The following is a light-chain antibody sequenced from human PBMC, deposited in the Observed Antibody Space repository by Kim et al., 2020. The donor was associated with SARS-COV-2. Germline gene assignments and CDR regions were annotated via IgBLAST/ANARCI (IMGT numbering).Light chain of an antibody. J-gene: IGKJ2*01. CDR3: QQNYDTPRT. V-gene: IGKV1-39*01. Sequence: DIQMTQSPSSLSASVGDRVTITCRASQSIKNYLNWYQQKPGKAPNLLIYTASNLQSGVPSRFSGSGSGTDFTLTISSLQPEDFAAYYCQQNYDTPRTFGQGTKLEI. CDR2: TAS. CDR1: QSIKNY.